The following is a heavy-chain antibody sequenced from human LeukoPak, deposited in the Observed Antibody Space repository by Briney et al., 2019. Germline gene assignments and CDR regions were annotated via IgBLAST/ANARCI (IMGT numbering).Heavy chain of an antibody. CDR3: VSSTHLTSGPFDY. Sequence: PSETLSLTCTVSGGSISSSSYYWGWIRQPPGKGLEWIGSFYYSGSTYYNPSLKSRVTISVDTSKNQFSLNLTSVTAADTAVYYCVSSTHLTSGPFDYWGQGTLVTVSS. CDR1: GGSISSSSYY. J-gene: IGHJ4*02. D-gene: IGHD5/OR15-5a*01. V-gene: IGHV4-39*01. CDR2: FYYSGST.